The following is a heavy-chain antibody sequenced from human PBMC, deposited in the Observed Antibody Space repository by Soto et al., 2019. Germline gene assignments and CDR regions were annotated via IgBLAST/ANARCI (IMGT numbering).Heavy chain of an antibody. CDR2: INHSGST. J-gene: IGHJ3*02. Sequence: QVQLQQWGAGLLKPSETLSLTCAVYGGSFSGYYWSWIRQPPGKGLEWIGEINHSGSTNYNPSLKSRVTISVDTSKNQVSLKLSSVTAADTAVYYCARGIGYDYIWGSYRYTVDAFDIWGQGTMVTVSS. D-gene: IGHD3-16*02. CDR3: ARGIGYDYIWGSYRYTVDAFDI. CDR1: GGSFSGYY. V-gene: IGHV4-34*01.